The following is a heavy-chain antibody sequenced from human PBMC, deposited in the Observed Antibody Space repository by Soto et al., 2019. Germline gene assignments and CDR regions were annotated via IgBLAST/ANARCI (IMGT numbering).Heavy chain of an antibody. CDR1: GFTFSSYP. J-gene: IGHJ4*02. CDR2: VSASGDNT. V-gene: IGHV3-23*01. Sequence: EVQLLESGGGLVQPGGSLRLSCAASGFTFSSYPMSWVRQAPGKGLEWVSSVSASGDNTYYADSVKGRFTISRDSSKITLYLQMNSLRAEDTARYYCAKHSSGWFYFDYWGQGTLVTVSS. CDR3: AKHSSGWFYFDY. D-gene: IGHD6-19*01.